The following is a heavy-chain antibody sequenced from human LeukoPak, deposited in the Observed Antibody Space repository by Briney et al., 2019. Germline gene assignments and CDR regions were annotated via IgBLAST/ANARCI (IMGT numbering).Heavy chain of an antibody. CDR1: GFTFSSYW. V-gene: IGHV3-74*01. J-gene: IGHJ4*02. Sequence: PGGSLRLSCAASGFTFSSYWMHWVRQAPGKGLVWVSRTNSDGSSTSYADSVKGRFTISRDNSKNTLYLQMNSLRSEDTAVYYCAKGSCSSTTCLKTDWGQGTPVTVSS. CDR2: TNSDGSST. CDR3: AKGSCSSTTCLKTD. D-gene: IGHD2-2*01.